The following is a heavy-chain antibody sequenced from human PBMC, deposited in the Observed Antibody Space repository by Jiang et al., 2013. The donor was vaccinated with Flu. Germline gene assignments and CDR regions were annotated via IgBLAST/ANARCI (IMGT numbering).Heavy chain of an antibody. V-gene: IGHV4-39*01. CDR1: GASISTSSYY. CDR2: VYYGGST. J-gene: IGHJ4*02. CDR3: ASYYGDYGDFDN. D-gene: IGHD4-17*01. Sequence: PGLVKPSETLSLTCTVSGASISTSSYYWGWIRQPPGKGLEWIGSVYYGGSTYYNPSLKSRVTISVDTSRNQFSLKLSSVTAADTAVFYCASYYGDYGDFDNWGQGTLVTVSS.